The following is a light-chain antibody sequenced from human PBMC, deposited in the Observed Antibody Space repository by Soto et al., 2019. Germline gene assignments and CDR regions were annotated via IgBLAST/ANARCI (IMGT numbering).Light chain of an antibody. CDR1: QSISTY. J-gene: IGKJ5*01. CDR2: DAS. Sequence: DIQMTQSPSSLSASVVNRVTITCRASQSISTYLNWYQKKPGEAPNLLIYDASRLQSGVPSRFSGSGGGTDFTLSISSVQPEDFATYFCQQSYMDPITFGQGTRLEIK. V-gene: IGKV1-39*01. CDR3: QQSYMDPIT.